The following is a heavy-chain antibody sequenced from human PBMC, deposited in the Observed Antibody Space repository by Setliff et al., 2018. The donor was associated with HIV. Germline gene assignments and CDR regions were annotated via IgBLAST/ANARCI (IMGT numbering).Heavy chain of an antibody. D-gene: IGHD2-2*01. Sequence: GGSLRLSCAASGFTFRNYGMHWVRQAPGKGLGWVAFIRLDGSDKFYADSVKGRFTISRGNSKNTLFLQMNSLRSEDTAVYYCAKEDQRVTSVDYWGQGTPVTVSS. J-gene: IGHJ4*02. CDR2: IRLDGSDK. CDR3: AKEDQRVTSVDY. CDR1: GFTFRNYG. V-gene: IGHV3-30*02.